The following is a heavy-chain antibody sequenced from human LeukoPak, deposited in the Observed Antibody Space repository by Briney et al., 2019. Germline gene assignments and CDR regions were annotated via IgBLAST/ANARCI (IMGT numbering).Heavy chain of an antibody. CDR2: INSDGSST. J-gene: IGHJ3*02. CDR3: ARELPRIGGQTDASDI. Sequence: GGSLRLSCAASGFTFSSYWMHLVRQAPGKGLVWVSRINSDGSSTTYADSVKGRFTISRDNAKNTLYLQMNSLRAEDTAVYYCARELPRIGGQTDASDIWGQGTMVTVS. CDR1: GFTFSSYW. D-gene: IGHD3-16*01. V-gene: IGHV3-74*01.